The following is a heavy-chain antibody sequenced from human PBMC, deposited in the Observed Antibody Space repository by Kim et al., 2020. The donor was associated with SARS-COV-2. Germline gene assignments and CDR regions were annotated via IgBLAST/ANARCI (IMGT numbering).Heavy chain of an antibody. CDR1: GFTFSSYW. V-gene: IGHV3-7*01. D-gene: IGHD3-10*01. CDR3: ARGGYGSGSYVVVY. J-gene: IGHJ4*02. CDR2: IKQDGSEK. Sequence: GGSLRLSCAASGFTFSSYWMSWVRQAPGKGLEWVANIKQDGSEKYYVDSVKGRFTISRDNAKNSLYLQMNSLRAEDTAVYYCARGGYGSGSYVVVYWGQGTLVTVSS.